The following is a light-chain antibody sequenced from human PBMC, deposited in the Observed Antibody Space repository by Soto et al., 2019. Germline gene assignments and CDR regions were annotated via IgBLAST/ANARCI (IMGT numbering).Light chain of an antibody. CDR1: QSVRSN. V-gene: IGKV3-15*01. CDR3: QQYNNWPPAWT. CDR2: GAS. Sequence: EIVMTQSPATLSVSPGERATLSCRASQSVRSNLAWYQQKPGQSPRLLIYGASTRATGIPARFSGSGSGTHFTLTISSLQSEDFAVYYCQQYNNWPPAWTFAQGTKVDIE. J-gene: IGKJ1*01.